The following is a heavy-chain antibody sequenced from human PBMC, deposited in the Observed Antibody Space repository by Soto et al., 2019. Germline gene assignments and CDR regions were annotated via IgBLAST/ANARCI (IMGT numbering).Heavy chain of an antibody. Sequence: SQTLSLTCAISGDSVSSNTASWNWIRQSPSRGLEWLGRTYFRSKWFNDYAVSVKSRIIINPDTSNNQFSLQLNSVTPEDTAVYFCAKGDNLGPKTGYAFDPWGQGIMVTVSS. CDR3: AKGDNLGPKTGYAFDP. CDR2: TYFRSKWFN. D-gene: IGHD5-12*01. V-gene: IGHV6-1*01. CDR1: GDSVSSNTAS. J-gene: IGHJ5*02.